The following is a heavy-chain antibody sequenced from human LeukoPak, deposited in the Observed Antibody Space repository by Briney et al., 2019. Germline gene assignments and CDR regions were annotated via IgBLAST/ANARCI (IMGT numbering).Heavy chain of an antibody. Sequence: GGSLRLSCTASGFTFSSYEMNWVRQAPGKGLEWVSYISISGSTIYYADSVRGRFTISRDNAKNSLYLQMNSLRAEDTAVYYCATSYSGWGQGTPVTVSS. J-gene: IGHJ4*02. V-gene: IGHV3-48*03. D-gene: IGHD6-13*01. CDR2: ISISGSTI. CDR3: ATSYSG. CDR1: GFTFSSYE.